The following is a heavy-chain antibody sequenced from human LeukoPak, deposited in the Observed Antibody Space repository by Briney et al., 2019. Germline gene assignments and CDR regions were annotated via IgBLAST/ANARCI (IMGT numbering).Heavy chain of an antibody. V-gene: IGHV3-11*01. CDR1: GFTFSDYY. J-gene: IGHJ4*02. D-gene: IGHD6-13*01. CDR2: ISSSGSPI. CDR3: ARVFLIVAAGTFDY. Sequence: PGGSLSLSCTASGFTFSDYYMTWIRQAPGKGLEWVSYISSSGSPIDYADSVKGRFTISRDNAKNSLYLQMNSLRAEDTAVYYCARVFLIVAAGTFDYWGQGTLVTVSS.